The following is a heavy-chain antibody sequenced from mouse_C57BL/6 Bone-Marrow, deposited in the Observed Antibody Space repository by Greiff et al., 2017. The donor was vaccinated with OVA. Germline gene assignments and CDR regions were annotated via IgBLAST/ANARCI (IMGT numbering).Heavy chain of an antibody. CDR1: GFTFSDYG. CDR2: ISNLAYSI. J-gene: IGHJ4*01. V-gene: IGHV5-15*01. Sequence: EVQRVESGGGLVQPGGSLKLSCAASGFTFSDYGMAWVRQAPRKGPEWVAFISNLAYSIYYADTVTGRFTISRENAKNTLYLEMSSLRSEDTAMYYCARQGYYAMDYWGQGTSVTVSS. CDR3: ARQGYYAMDY.